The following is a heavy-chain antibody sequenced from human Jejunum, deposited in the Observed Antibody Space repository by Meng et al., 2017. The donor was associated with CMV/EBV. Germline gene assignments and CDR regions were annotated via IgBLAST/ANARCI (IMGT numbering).Heavy chain of an antibody. CDR2: IRFDGGKK. Sequence: YGMRWARQAPGKGLEWVAFIRFDGGKKYYADSVKGRFTISRDDSKNTLHLQMNSLKPEDTGDYYCAKSVQDSSSGWYDYYYGMDVWGQGTTVTVSS. D-gene: IGHD6-19*01. V-gene: IGHV3-30*02. J-gene: IGHJ6*02. CDR1: YG. CDR3: AKSVQDSSSGWYDYYYGMDV.